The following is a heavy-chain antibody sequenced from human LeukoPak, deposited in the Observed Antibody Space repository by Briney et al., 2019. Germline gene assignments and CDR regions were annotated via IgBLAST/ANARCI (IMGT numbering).Heavy chain of an antibody. CDR1: GFTFSSYE. CDR3: ARASYSYDINGWVPFDY. CDR2: INHSGST. Sequence: PGGSLRLSCAASGFTFSSYEMNWVRQPPGKGLEWIGEINHSGSTNYNPSLKSRVTISVDTSKNQFSLRLSSVTAADTAVYYCARASYSYDINGWVPFDYWGQGTLVTVSS. J-gene: IGHJ4*02. D-gene: IGHD3-22*01. V-gene: IGHV4-34*01.